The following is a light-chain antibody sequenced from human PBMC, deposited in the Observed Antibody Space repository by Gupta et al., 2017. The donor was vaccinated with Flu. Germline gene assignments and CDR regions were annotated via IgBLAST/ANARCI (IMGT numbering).Light chain of an antibody. CDR3: QQTDSYPFT. Sequence: DIQMTQSPSSLSASVGDRVTITCRASQSISSYLHWYQQKPGKAPKLLIYGTSSVQSGVPSRFSGSESGTDFTLIISRLQPEDFATYYCQQTDSYPFTFGQGTKVEIK. J-gene: IGKJ2*01. CDR1: QSISSY. CDR2: GTS. V-gene: IGKV1-39*01.